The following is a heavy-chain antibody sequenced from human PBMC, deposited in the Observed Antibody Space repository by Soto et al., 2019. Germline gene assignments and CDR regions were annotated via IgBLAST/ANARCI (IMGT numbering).Heavy chain of an antibody. CDR3: ARARNRYFDY. CDR2: VFRSGSA. CDR1: GGSMTTGSYF. D-gene: IGHD1-1*01. V-gene: IGHV4-61*01. J-gene: IGHJ4*02. Sequence: SETLSLTCNVSGGSMTTGSYFWSWIRQPPGKGLEWIGYVFRSGSANYSPSFKSRVTISIDTSKNQFSLMLKSVTAADTAVYFCARARNRYFDYWGQGALVTVSS.